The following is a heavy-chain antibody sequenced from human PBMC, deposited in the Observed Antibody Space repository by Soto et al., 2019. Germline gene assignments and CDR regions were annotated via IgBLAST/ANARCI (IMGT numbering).Heavy chain of an antibody. CDR3: ARGSNHFDY. CDR1: GGSFSGYY. V-gene: IGHV4-34*01. Sequence: SETLSLTCAVYGGSFSGYYWTWIRQPPGTGLEWIGEINHSGSTNYNPSLKSRVTISVDTSKNQFSLKLTSVTAADTAVHYCARGSNHFDYWGQGTLVTVSS. J-gene: IGHJ4*02. D-gene: IGHD4-4*01. CDR2: INHSGST.